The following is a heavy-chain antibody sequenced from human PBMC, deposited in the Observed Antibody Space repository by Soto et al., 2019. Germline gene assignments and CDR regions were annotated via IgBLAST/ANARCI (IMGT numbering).Heavy chain of an antibody. D-gene: IGHD6-19*01. Sequence: VGSMSLSRGASEFPCSSYSMNLVRKAHRKGLEWVSSISSSSSYIYYADSVKGRFTISRDNAKNSLYLQMNSLRAEDTAVYYCARDVTKSAVAGTGAFFDPWGQGTLVTVSS. V-gene: IGHV3-21*01. CDR3: ARDVTKSAVAGTGAFFDP. CDR2: ISSSSSYI. J-gene: IGHJ5*02. CDR1: EFPCSSYS.